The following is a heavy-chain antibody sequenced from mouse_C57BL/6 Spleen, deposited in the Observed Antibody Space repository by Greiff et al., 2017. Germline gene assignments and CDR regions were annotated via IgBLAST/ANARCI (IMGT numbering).Heavy chain of an antibody. V-gene: IGHV1-22*01. Sequence: VQLQQSGPELVKPGASVKMSCKASGYTFTDYNMHWVQQSHGKSLEWIGYINPNNGGTSYNQKFKGKATLTVNKSSSTAYMELRSLTSEDSAVYSCARSKRWPTVAAEDWGQGTTLTVAT. CDR2: INPNNGGT. D-gene: IGHD1-1*01. J-gene: IGHJ2*01. CDR1: GYTFTDYN. CDR3: ARSKRWPTVAAED.